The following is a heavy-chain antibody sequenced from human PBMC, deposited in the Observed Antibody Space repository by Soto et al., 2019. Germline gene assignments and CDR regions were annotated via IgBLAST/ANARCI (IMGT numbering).Heavy chain of an antibody. D-gene: IGHD6-13*01. V-gene: IGHV3-21*01. J-gene: IGHJ4*02. CDR1: GFTFKLYT. CDR2: CTPSSSSI. Sequence: EVQLVESGGGLVKPGGSLRLSCAASGFTFKLYTMHWVRQAPGKGLEWVSFCTPSSSSISYADSVEGRFTISRDNARNSLYLQIHNLRAEDTAVYYCAGDAASSLDHWGQGTLVTVSS. CDR3: AGDAASSLDH.